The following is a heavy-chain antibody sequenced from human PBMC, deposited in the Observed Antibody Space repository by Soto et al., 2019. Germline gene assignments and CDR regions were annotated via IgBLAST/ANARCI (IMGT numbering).Heavy chain of an antibody. CDR2: INPKSGGT. D-gene: IGHD2-8*01. CDR1: GYTFTGYY. Sequence: ASVKVSCKASGYTFTGYYMHWVRQAPGQGLEWLGRINPKSGGTSTAQKFQGWVTMTTDTSISTASMELTRLTSDDTAIYYCARGDSTDCSNGVCSFFYNHDMDVWGQGTMVTVSS. J-gene: IGHJ6*02. V-gene: IGHV1-2*04. CDR3: ARGDSTDCSNGVCSFFYNHDMDV.